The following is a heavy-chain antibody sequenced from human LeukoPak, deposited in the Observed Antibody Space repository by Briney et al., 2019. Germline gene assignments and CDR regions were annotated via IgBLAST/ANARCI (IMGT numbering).Heavy chain of an antibody. CDR3: AREGGHGKYYFDY. J-gene: IGHJ4*02. Sequence: SETLSLTCTVSGGSISSGDYYWNWIRQPPGKGLEWLVYFYYSGYTYYKPSLKSQITISIDTSKNQFSLKLNSVTAADTAVYYCAREGGHGKYYFDYWGQGTLVTVSS. D-gene: IGHD3-16*01. CDR1: GGSISSGDYY. CDR2: FYYSGYT. V-gene: IGHV4-30-4*01.